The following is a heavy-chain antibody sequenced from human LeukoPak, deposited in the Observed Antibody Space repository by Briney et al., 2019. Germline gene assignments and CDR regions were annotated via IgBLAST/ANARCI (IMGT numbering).Heavy chain of an antibody. Sequence: PSETLSLTCAVYGGSFIGNYWSWIRQPPGKGLEWIGEINHSGSTNYNPSLKSRVTISMDTSKNQFSLKLSSVTAADTAVYYCARVGRGDHTWGSYSFDSWGQGSLVTVSS. D-gene: IGHD3-16*01. J-gene: IGHJ4*02. CDR3: ARVGRGDHTWGSYSFDS. CDR2: INHSGST. CDR1: GGSFIGNY. V-gene: IGHV4-34*01.